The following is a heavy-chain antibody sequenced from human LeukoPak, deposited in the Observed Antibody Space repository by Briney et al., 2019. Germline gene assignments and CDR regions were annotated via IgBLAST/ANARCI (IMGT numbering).Heavy chain of an antibody. J-gene: IGHJ5*02. CDR2: IYHSGST. CDR1: GYSISSGYY. V-gene: IGHV4-38-2*02. CDR3: ARDSSCSSSWT. D-gene: IGHD6-13*01. Sequence: SETLSLTCAVSGYSISSGYYWGWIRQPPGKGLEWIGSIYHSGSTYYNPPLKSRVTISVDTSKNQFSLKLSSVTAADTAVYYCARDSSCSSSWTWGQGTLVTVSS.